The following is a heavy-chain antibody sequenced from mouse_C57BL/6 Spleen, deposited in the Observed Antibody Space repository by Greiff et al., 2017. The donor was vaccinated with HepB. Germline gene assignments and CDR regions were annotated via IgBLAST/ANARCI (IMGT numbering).Heavy chain of an antibody. J-gene: IGHJ2*01. CDR2: IDPSDSYT. CDR3: ARNTEGFDY. V-gene: IGHV1-69*01. Sequence: VQLQQPGAELVMPGASVKLSCKASGYTFTSYWMHWVKQRPGQGLEWIGEIDPSDSYTNYNQKFKGKSTLTVDKSSSTAYMQLSSLTSEDSAVYYCARNTEGFDYWGQGTTLTVSS. CDR1: GYTFTSYW.